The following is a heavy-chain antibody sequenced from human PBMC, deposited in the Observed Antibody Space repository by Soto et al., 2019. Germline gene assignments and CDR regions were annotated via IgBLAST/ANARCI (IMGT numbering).Heavy chain of an antibody. D-gene: IGHD2-21*02. CDR3: ARDLVRHXVVVTAVGYYYYYGMDV. V-gene: IGHV1-18*01. J-gene: IGHJ6*02. CDR1: GYTFTSYG. Sequence: ASVKVSCKASGYTFTSYGISWVRQAPGQGLEWMGWISAYNGNTNYAQKLQGRVTMTTDTSTSTAYMELRSLRSDDTAVYYCARDLVRHXVVVTAVGYYYYYGMDVWGQGTTVTVSS. CDR2: ISAYNGNT.